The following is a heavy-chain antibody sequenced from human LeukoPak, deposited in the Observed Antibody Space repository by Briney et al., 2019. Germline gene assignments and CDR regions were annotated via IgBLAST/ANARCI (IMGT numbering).Heavy chain of an antibody. D-gene: IGHD6-19*01. J-gene: IGHJ4*02. CDR3: ARNSGWYGVS. CDR1: GYTFTSYA. Sequence: GSVKVSCKASGYTFTSYAISWVRQAPGQGLEWMGWISTYNGRTNYAQKLQGRVTMTTDTSTSTAYMELSRLRSDDTAVYYCARNSGWYGVSWGQGTLVTVSS. CDR2: ISTYNGRT. V-gene: IGHV1-18*01.